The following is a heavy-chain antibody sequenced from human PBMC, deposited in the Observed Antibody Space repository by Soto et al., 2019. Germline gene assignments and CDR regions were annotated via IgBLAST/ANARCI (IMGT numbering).Heavy chain of an antibody. Sequence: ASVKVSCKASGYTFAIYDINWVRQATGQGLEWMGWMNPNSGNTGYAQKFQGRVTMTRNTSISTAYMELSSLRSEDTAVYYCARVDRELLWFGELFRYYYYYYMDVWGKGTTVTVSS. CDR1: GYTFAIYD. CDR2: MNPNSGNT. V-gene: IGHV1-8*01. D-gene: IGHD3-10*01. CDR3: ARVDRELLWFGELFRYYYYYYMDV. J-gene: IGHJ6*03.